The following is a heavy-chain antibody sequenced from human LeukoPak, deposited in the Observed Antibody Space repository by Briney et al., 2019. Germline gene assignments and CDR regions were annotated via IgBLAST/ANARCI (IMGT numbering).Heavy chain of an antibody. CDR1: GGSINSADYY. J-gene: IGHJ5*02. Sequence: SHTLSLTCTVSGGSINSADYYWSWIRQHPGKGLEWIGYIYYSGSRYYNPSLKSRVSISIDTSNNQFSLNLSSVTAADTAVYYCARDLGGDGFNLRNWFDPWGQGTLVTVSS. D-gene: IGHD5-24*01. CDR2: IYYSGSR. CDR3: ARDLGGDGFNLRNWFDP. V-gene: IGHV4-31*03.